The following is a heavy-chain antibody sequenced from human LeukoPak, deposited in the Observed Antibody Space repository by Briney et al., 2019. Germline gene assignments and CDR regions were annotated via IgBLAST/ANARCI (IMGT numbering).Heavy chain of an antibody. D-gene: IGHD2-15*01. CDR3: ARDLQIVANWFDP. V-gene: IGHV4-4*07. CDR1: GRSISSYY. Sequence: SATLSLTCTVSGRSISSYYWRWIRQPAGKGLEWIGRIYTSGSTNYNPSLKSRVTMSVDTSKNQFSLKLSSVTAADTAGYYCARDLQIVANWFDPWGQGTLVTVSS. CDR2: IYTSGST. J-gene: IGHJ5*02.